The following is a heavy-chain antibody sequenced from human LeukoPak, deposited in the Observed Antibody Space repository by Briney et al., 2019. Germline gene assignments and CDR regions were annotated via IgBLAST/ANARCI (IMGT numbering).Heavy chain of an antibody. V-gene: IGHV1-46*01. J-gene: IGHJ4*02. CDR2: INPSGGST. CDR3: ARGSPLRYFDWLVPSKPFDY. CDR1: GYTFTGYY. D-gene: IGHD3-9*01. Sequence: ASVKVSCKASGYTFTGYYMHWVRQAPGQGLEWMGIINPSGGSTSYAQKFQGRVTMTRDTSTSTVYMELSSLRSEDTAVYYCARGSPLRYFDWLVPSKPFDYWGQGTLVTVSS.